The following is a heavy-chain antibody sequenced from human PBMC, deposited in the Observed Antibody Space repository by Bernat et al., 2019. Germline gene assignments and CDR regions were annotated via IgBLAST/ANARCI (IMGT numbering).Heavy chain of an antibody. V-gene: IGHV3-66*01. J-gene: IGHJ4*02. CDR3: AITMVRGVITSEY. Sequence: EVQLVESGGGLVQPGGSLRLSCAASGFTVSSNYMSWVRQAPGKGLEWVSVIYSGGSTYYADSVKGRFTIYRDNSKNTLYLKMNSLRAEDTAVYYCAITMVRGVITSEYWGQGTLVTVSS. CDR2: IYSGGST. D-gene: IGHD3-10*01. CDR1: GFTVSSNY.